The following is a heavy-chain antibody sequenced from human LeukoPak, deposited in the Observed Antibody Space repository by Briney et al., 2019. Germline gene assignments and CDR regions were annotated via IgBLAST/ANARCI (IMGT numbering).Heavy chain of an antibody. Sequence: GRSLRLSCAASGFTFDDYAMHWVRQAPGKGLEWVSGISWNSGSIGYADSVKGRFTISRDNAKNSLYLQMNSLRPEDTALYYCAKDRDRNYYYMDVWGKGTTVTVSS. V-gene: IGHV3-9*01. CDR3: AKDRDRNYYYMDV. J-gene: IGHJ6*03. CDR1: GFTFDDYA. CDR2: ISWNSGSI.